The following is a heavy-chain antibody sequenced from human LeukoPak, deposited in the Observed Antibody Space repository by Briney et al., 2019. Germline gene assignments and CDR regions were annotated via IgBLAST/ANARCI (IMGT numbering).Heavy chain of an antibody. V-gene: IGHV4-59*01. CDR2: VYFRGTT. CDR1: GSSISSYY. J-gene: IGHJ4*02. Sequence: SETLSLTCTVSGSSISSYYWSWIRQPPGKGLEWIGYVYFRGTTNYNPSIKSRVTISVDTSKNQFSLKLTSVTAADTAVYYCARSPGAPFAYWGQGSLVTVSS. D-gene: IGHD7-27*01. CDR3: ARSPGAPFAY.